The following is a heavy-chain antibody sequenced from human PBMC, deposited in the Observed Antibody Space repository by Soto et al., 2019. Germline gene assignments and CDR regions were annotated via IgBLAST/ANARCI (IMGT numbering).Heavy chain of an antibody. J-gene: IGHJ4*02. CDR3: AKHSPYSSGWYSGIFDY. CDR2: ISGSGGST. Sequence: PCGLRRVSRPVCRLSFSRWSMNLVRQTPGKRLEWVSAISGSGGSTYYADSVKGRFTISRDNSKNTLYLQMNSLRAEDTAVYYCAKHSPYSSGWYSGIFDYWGQGTLVTVSS. V-gene: IGHV3-23*01. CDR1: RLSFSRWS. D-gene: IGHD6-19*01.